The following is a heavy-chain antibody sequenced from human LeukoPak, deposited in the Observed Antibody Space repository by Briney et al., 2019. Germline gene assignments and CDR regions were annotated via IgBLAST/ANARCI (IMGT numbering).Heavy chain of an antibody. Sequence: PGGSLRLSCAASGFTFSSYWMSWVRQAPGKGLEWVANIKQDGSEKYYVDSVKGRFTISRDNAKNSLYLQMNSLRAEDTAVYYCARYYYGSGSYYRENYYYYYGMDVWGQGTTVTVSS. D-gene: IGHD3-10*01. CDR2: IKQDGSEK. CDR1: GFTFSSYW. CDR3: ARYYYGSGSYYRENYYYYYGMDV. V-gene: IGHV3-7*01. J-gene: IGHJ6*02.